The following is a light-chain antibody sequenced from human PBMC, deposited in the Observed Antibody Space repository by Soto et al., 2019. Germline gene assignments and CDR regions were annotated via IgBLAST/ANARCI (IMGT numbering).Light chain of an antibody. CDR1: XXDFENYNL. CDR3: SSYAGSSARVV. Sequence: QSALTQPASVSGSPGQSITISXXXXXXDFENYNLVSWYQHCPDKAPKLIIYEGTKRPSEISDRFSGSESDTTASLIISGLQPEDEADYYCSSYAGSSARVVFGGGTKVTVL. J-gene: IGLJ2*01. V-gene: IGLV2-23*01. CDR2: EGT.